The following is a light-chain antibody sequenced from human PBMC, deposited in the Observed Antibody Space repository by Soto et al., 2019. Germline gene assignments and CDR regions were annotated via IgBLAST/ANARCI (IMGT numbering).Light chain of an antibody. CDR1: QRVSSNY. CDR2: GAS. J-gene: IGKJ2*01. CDR3: QQYGSSPYT. V-gene: IGKV3-20*01. Sequence: DIVLTQSPGTLSLSPGERATLSCRASQRVSSNYLAWYQQKPGQAPRLLIHGASSRATGIPDRFSGSGSGTDFTLTISRLEPEDFAVYYCQQYGSSPYTFGQGTTLEIK.